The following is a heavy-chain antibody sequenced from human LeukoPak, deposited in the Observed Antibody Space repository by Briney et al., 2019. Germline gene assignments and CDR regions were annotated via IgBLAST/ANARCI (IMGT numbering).Heavy chain of an antibody. Sequence: GGSLRLSCAASGFTFSSYATHWVRQAPGKGLEWVAVISYDGSNKYYADSVKGRFTISRDNSKNTLYLQMNSLRAEDTAVYYCARDAREYSSSPDYWGQGTLVTVSS. V-gene: IGHV3-30-3*01. J-gene: IGHJ4*02. CDR3: ARDAREYSSSPDY. D-gene: IGHD6-6*01. CDR2: ISYDGSNK. CDR1: GFTFSSYA.